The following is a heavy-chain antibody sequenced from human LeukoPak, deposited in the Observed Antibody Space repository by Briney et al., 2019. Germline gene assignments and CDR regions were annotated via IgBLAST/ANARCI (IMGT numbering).Heavy chain of an antibody. CDR1: GFTFSSYG. V-gene: IGHV3-7*01. J-gene: IGHJ3*02. Sequence: GGSLRLSCAASGFTFSSYGMHWVRQAPGKGLEWVANIKQDGSEKYVDSVKGRFTISRDNAENSLYLQMNSLRAEDTAVYYCARGKGAFDIWGQGTMVTVSS. CDR2: IKQDGSEK. CDR3: ARGKGAFDI.